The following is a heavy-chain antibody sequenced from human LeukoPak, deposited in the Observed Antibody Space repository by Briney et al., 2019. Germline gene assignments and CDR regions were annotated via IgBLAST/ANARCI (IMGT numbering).Heavy chain of an antibody. D-gene: IGHD3-16*02. V-gene: IGHV7-4-1*02. J-gene: IGHJ4*02. CDR1: GYSFTTYT. CDR3: ARALMRLGELSLASH. CDR2: INTNTGIP. Sequence: ASVKVSCKASGYSFTTYTMNWVRQAPGQGLEWMGSINTNTGIPTYAQGFTGRFVFSSDTSVSTAYLQISSLKAEDTAVYYCARALMRLGELSLASHWGQGTLVTVSS.